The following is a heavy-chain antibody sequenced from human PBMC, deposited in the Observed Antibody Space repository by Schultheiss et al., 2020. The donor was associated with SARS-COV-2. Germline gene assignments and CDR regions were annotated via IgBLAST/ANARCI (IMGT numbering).Heavy chain of an antibody. CDR3: ARGDYSSSAPFY. CDR1: GGSISSYY. J-gene: IGHJ4*02. D-gene: IGHD6-6*01. Sequence: SQTLSLTCTVSGGSISSYYWSWIRQPAGKGLEWIGRIYTSGSTNYNHSLKSRVTMSVDTSKNQFSLRLSSVTAADTAVYYCARGDYSSSAPFYWGQGTLVTVSS. V-gene: IGHV4-4*07. CDR2: IYTSGST.